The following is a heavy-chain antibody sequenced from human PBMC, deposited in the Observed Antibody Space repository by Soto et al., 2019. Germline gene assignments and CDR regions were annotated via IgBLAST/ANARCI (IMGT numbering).Heavy chain of an antibody. V-gene: IGHV3-23*01. CDR2: ISGSGGST. CDR1: GFTFSSYA. J-gene: IGHJ4*02. CDR3: AKDDDYVWGSYRPPPPLDY. D-gene: IGHD3-16*02. Sequence: GSLRLSCAASGFTFSSYAMSWVRHAPGKGLEWVSAISGSGGSTYYADSVKGRFTISRDNSKNTLYLQMNSLRAEDTAVYYCAKDDDYVWGSYRPPPPLDYWGQGTLVTVSA.